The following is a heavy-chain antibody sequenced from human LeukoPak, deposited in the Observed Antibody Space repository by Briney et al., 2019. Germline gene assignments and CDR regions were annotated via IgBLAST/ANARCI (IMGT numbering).Heavy chain of an antibody. J-gene: IGHJ5*02. V-gene: IGHV1-2*06. CDR1: GGTFSSYA. CDR2: INPNSGGT. CDR3: ASIAAAGTIRFDP. D-gene: IGHD6-13*01. Sequence: ASVKVSCKASGGTFSSYAISWVRQAPGQGLEWMGRINPNSGGTNYAQKFQGRVTMTRDTSISTAYMELSKLRSDGTAVYYCASIAAAGTIRFDPWGQGTLVTVSS.